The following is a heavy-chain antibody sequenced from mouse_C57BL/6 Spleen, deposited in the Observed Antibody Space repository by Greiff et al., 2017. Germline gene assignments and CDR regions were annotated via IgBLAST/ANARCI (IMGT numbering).Heavy chain of an antibody. CDR3: ASGYFPLAY. CDR2: IYPRDGST. J-gene: IGHJ3*01. Sequence: QVHVKQSGPELVKPGASVKLSCKASGYTFTSYDINWVKQRPGQGLEWIGWIYPRDGSTKYNEKFKGKATLTVDTSSSTAYMELHSLTSEDSAVYFCASGYFPLAYWGQGTLVTVSA. CDR1: GYTFTSYD. D-gene: IGHD2-14*01. V-gene: IGHV1-85*01.